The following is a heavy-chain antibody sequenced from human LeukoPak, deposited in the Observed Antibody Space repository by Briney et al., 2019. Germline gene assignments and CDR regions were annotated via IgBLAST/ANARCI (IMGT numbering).Heavy chain of an antibody. Sequence: PSETLSLTCAVYGGSFSGYYWSWIRQPPGKGLEWIGEINHSGSTNYNPSLKSRVTISVDTSKNQFSLKLSSVTAADTAVYYCARFHISGSSLDAFDIWGQGTMVTVSS. V-gene: IGHV4-34*01. J-gene: IGHJ3*02. CDR3: ARFHISGSSLDAFDI. D-gene: IGHD1-26*01. CDR2: INHSGST. CDR1: GGSFSGYY.